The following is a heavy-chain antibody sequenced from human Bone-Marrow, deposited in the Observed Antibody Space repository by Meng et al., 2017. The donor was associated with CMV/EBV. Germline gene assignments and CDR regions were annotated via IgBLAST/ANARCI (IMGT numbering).Heavy chain of an antibody. D-gene: IGHD3-3*01. V-gene: IGHV3-48*04. J-gene: IGHJ6*01. Sequence: GESLKISCGASGFTFSSYSMSWVRQAPGKGLEWISYIRSGDNTIYYADSVKGRFTISRDNAKNSLYLQMNSLRAEDTAVYYCARLARRGNRFLEWSGCRPMDVWGQGTTVTVSS. CDR3: ARLARRGNRFLEWSGCRPMDV. CDR2: IRSGDNTI. CDR1: GFTFSSYS.